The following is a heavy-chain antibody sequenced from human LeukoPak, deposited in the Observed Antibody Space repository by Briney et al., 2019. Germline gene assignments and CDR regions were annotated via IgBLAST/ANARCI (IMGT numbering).Heavy chain of an antibody. V-gene: IGHV3-23*01. CDR2: ISGSGGST. J-gene: IGHJ4*02. Sequence: GGSLRLSCAASGLTFSRYALSWVRQAPGKGLECVSVISGSGGSTHYADSVKGRFTISRDNSKNTLYLQMNTLRAEDTAVYYCAKGHSDYGTGFDSWGQGTLVTVSS. CDR1: GLTFSRYA. D-gene: IGHD4-17*01. CDR3: AKGHSDYGTGFDS.